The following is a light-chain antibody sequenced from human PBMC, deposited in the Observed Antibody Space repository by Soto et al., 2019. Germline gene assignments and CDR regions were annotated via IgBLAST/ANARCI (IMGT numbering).Light chain of an antibody. CDR1: PSIFSNY. CDR2: GAS. CDR3: QQAGTSPRT. Sequence: EVMLTQSPGTLSLSPGERATLSCRASPSIFSNYVAWSQQKSGKAPRLLIYGASNRATGIPDRFSGSGSGTDCTLTISRLEPEDFAVYYWQQAGTSPRTFGHGTKVEFK. J-gene: IGKJ1*01. V-gene: IGKV3-20*01.